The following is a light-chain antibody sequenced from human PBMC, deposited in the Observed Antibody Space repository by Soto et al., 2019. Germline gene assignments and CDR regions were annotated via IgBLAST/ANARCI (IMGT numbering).Light chain of an antibody. CDR3: QQYGSSLST. CDR1: QSVSSRY. J-gene: IGKJ1*01. Sequence: DILLTQSPFTLSLSPWDRAALSCRASQSVSSRYLAWYQQKSGQAPRLLIYATSSRATDIPDRFIGYGSGTDFTLTISGLEPEDFAVYYCQQYGSSLSTFGQGTKVDIK. V-gene: IGKV3-20*01. CDR2: ATS.